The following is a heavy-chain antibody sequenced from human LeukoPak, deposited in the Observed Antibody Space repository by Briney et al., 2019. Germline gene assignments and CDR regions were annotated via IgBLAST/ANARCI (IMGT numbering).Heavy chain of an antibody. CDR3: ARVKGTAMVDY. CDR2: ISSSGSTI. J-gene: IGHJ4*02. V-gene: IGHV3-48*03. CDR1: GFTFSSYE. Sequence: GGSLRLSCAASGFTFSSYEMNWVRQAPGKGLEWVSYISSSGSTIYYADSVKGRFTISRDNAKNSLYLQMNSLKAEDTAVYYCARVKGTAMVDYWGQGTLVTVSS. D-gene: IGHD5-18*01.